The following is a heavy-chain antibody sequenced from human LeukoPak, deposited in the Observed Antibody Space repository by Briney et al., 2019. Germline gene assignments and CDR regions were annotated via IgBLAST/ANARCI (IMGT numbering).Heavy chain of an antibody. CDR1: GFTFSSYG. CDR3: ARDPRSSSDHYYFDY. J-gene: IGHJ4*02. V-gene: IGHV3-23*01. Sequence: PGGSLRLSCAASGFTFSSYGMSWVRQAPGKGLEWVSAISGSGGSTYYADSVKGRFTISRDNSKNTLYLQMNSLRAEDTAVYYCARDPRSSSDHYYFDYWGQGTLVTVSS. D-gene: IGHD6-6*01. CDR2: ISGSGGST.